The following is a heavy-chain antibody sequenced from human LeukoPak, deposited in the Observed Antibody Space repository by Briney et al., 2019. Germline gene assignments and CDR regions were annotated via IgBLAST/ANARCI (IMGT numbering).Heavy chain of an antibody. V-gene: IGHV4-59*08. J-gene: IGHJ6*02. CDR3: ARHIPVIWSSGYYYGMDV. Sequence: SETLSLTCTVSGGSISNYYWSWIRQPPGKGLEWIGYISYSGSTNYNPSVRSRVAISEDTSRNQFSLRLNSVTAADTAVYYCARHIPVIWSSGYYYGMDVWGQGTTVTVSS. CDR2: ISYSGST. CDR1: GGSISNYY. D-gene: IGHD3-3*01.